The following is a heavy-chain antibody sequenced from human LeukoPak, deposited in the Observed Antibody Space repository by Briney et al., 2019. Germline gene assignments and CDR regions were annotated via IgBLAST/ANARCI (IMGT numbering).Heavy chain of an antibody. J-gene: IGHJ2*01. CDR3: ARDPGIVVVPAPPKMGWYFDL. V-gene: IGHV3-23*01. D-gene: IGHD2-2*01. CDR2: ISGSGGST. Sequence: GGSLRLSCAASGFTFSGYAMSWVRQAPGKGLEWVSAISGSGGSTYYADSVKGRFSISRDSSKNILYLQMNSLRAEDTAVYYCARDPGIVVVPAPPKMGWYFDLWGRGTLVTVSS. CDR1: GFTFSGYA.